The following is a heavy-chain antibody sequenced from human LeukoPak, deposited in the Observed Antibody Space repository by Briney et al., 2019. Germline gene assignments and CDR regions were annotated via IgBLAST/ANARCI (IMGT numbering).Heavy chain of an antibody. V-gene: IGHV3-72*01. CDR1: GFTFSTSD. D-gene: IGHD3-10*01. J-gene: IGHJ4*02. CDR2: SRNRAHSYTT. Sequence: GGSLRLSCAAAGFTFSTSDMSWVRQAPGKGLDWVGRSRNRAHSYTTEYAASVKGRFTVSRADSENLLFLQMNSLKTDDTAVYYCVALIRGLGYWGQGTLVTVSS. CDR3: VALIRGLGY.